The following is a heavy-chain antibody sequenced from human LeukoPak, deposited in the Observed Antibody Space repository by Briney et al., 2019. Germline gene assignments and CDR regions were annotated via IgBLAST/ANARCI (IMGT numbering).Heavy chain of an antibody. D-gene: IGHD3-22*01. CDR1: GGSISSYY. CDR2: IYYSGST. Sequence: SETLSLTCTVSGGSISSYYWSWIRQPPGKGLEWIGNIYYSGSTNYNPSLKSRVTISVDTSKNQFSLKLSPVTAADTAVYYCAGEYNSGYYFNAFDIWGQGTMVTVSS. J-gene: IGHJ3*02. V-gene: IGHV4-59*01. CDR3: AGEYNSGYYFNAFDI.